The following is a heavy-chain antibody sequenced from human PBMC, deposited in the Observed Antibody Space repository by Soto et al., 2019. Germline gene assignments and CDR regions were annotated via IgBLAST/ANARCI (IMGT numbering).Heavy chain of an antibody. Sequence: QVQLVESGGGVVQPGRSLRLSCAASGFTFSSYAMHWVRQAPGKGLEWVAVISYDGSNKYYADSVKGRFTISRDNSKNTLSLQMNSRRAEYTAVYYCARDKYYDFWSGSFTDYYYGMDVWGQGTTVTVSS. V-gene: IGHV3-30-3*01. J-gene: IGHJ6*02. CDR2: ISYDGSNK. CDR3: ARDKYYDFWSGSFTDYYYGMDV. CDR1: GFTFSSYA. D-gene: IGHD3-3*01.